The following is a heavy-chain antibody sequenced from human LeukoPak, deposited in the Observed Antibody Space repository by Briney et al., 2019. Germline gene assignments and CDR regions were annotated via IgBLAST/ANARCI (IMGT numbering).Heavy chain of an antibody. J-gene: IGHJ4*02. D-gene: IGHD3-10*01. Sequence: GGSLRLSCAPSEFTFSDCGMHWVRQAPGKGLEWVALISHDGSNKYYADSAKGRFTISRDNSKNTLYLEMNSLRVEDTAVYYCAKDRKWSYYGFDYWGQGTLVTVSS. V-gene: IGHV3-30*18. CDR3: AKDRKWSYYGFDY. CDR1: EFTFSDCG. CDR2: ISHDGSNK.